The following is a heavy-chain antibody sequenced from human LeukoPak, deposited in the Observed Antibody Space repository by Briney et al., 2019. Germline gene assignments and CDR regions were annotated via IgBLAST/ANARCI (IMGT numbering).Heavy chain of an antibody. CDR2: ISGAGRST. V-gene: IGHV3-23*01. J-gene: IGHJ4*02. CDR1: GFTFSTYT. Sequence: AGGSLRLSCAASGFTFSTYTINWVRQAPGKGLEWVSVISGAGRSTYYADSVKGRFTISRDNSKNTLYLQMNSLRADDTAVYYCAKRSGGPSPFDYWGQGALVTVSS. D-gene: IGHD3-3*01. CDR3: AKRSGGPSPFDY.